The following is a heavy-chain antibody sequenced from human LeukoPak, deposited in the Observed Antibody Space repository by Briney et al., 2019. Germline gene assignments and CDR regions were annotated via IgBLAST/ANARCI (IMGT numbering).Heavy chain of an antibody. D-gene: IGHD3-22*01. CDR2: FYYRGNT. J-gene: IGHJ4*02. V-gene: IGHV4-39*07. CDR1: GGSITTGRNY. Sequence: PSETLSLTCTVSGGSITTGRNYWAWIRQPPGKGLEWIGSFYYRGNTYYNPSPESRLTISVDTSKNQFSLRLSSVTAADTAVYYCARMYYYDSSDYYFESPTGRDYWGQGALVTVSS. CDR3: ARMYYYDSSDYYFESPTGRDY.